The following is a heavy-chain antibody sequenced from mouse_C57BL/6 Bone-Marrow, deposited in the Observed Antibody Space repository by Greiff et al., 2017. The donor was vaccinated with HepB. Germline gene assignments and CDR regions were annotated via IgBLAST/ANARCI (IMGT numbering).Heavy chain of an antibody. D-gene: IGHD2-4*01. CDR2: ISSGGSYT. CDR1: GFTFSSYG. V-gene: IGHV5-6*01. Sequence: EVQRVESGGDLVKPGGSLKLSCAASGFTFSSYGMSWVRQTPDKRLEWVATISSGGSYTYYPDSVKGRFTISRDNAKNTLYLQMSSLKSEDTAMYYCARDGDYDEEAGWFAYWGQGTLVTVSA. J-gene: IGHJ3*01. CDR3: ARDGDYDEEAGWFAY.